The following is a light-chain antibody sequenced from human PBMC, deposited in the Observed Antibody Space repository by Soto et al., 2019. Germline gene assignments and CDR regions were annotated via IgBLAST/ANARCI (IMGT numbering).Light chain of an antibody. V-gene: IGLV2-14*01. Sequence: QSALTQPASVSGSPGQSITISCTGTNSDIGTYNSVSWYQHHPGKAPKVIVYEVNNRPSGVSYRFSGSKSGNTASLTISGLQAEDEADYYCSSYTSTSSLGFGGGTQLTVL. J-gene: IGLJ3*02. CDR3: SSYTSTSSLG. CDR2: EVN. CDR1: NSDIGTYNS.